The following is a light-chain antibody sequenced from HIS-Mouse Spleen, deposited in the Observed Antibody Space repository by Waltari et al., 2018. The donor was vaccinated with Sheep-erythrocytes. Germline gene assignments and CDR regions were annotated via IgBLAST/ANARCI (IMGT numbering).Light chain of an antibody. V-gene: IGKV3-15*01. Sequence: EIVMTQSPATLSVSPGERATLSCRASQSVSSNLAWYRPKPGKAPRPLIYGASTRATGIPARFTGSGSGTEVTLTMSSLQSEDFAVYYCQQYNNWPPWTFGQGTKVEIK. CDR1: QSVSSN. CDR3: QQYNNWPPWT. CDR2: GAS. J-gene: IGKJ1*01.